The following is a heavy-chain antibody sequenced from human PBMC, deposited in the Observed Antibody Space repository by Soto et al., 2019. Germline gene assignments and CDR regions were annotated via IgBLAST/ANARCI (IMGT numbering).Heavy chain of an antibody. CDR2: ISGSGGNT. D-gene: IGHD3-10*01. CDR3: VKARAAGGFDY. CDR1: GFTFTNYA. J-gene: IGHJ4*02. V-gene: IGHV3-23*01. Sequence: EVHLLDSGGGLVQPGGSLRLSCAASGFTFTNYAMSWVRQAPGKGLEWVSSISGSGGNTYYADSVRGRFTISRDNXXXXXXXXXXXLRAEDTAIYYCVKARAAGGFDYWGQGTLVTVSS.